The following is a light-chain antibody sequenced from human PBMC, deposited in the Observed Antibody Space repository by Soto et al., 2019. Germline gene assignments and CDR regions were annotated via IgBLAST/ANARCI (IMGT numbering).Light chain of an antibody. V-gene: IGLV2-23*01. CDR2: EGS. CDR3: CSYAGSSTVV. CDR1: SSDVGNYNL. Sequence: QSALTQSASVSGSPGQSITISCTGTSSDVGNYNLVSWYQQHPGKAPKLMIYEGSKRPSGVSNRFSGSKSGNTASLTISGLQAEDEADYYCCSYAGSSTVVFGTGTKLTVL. J-gene: IGLJ1*01.